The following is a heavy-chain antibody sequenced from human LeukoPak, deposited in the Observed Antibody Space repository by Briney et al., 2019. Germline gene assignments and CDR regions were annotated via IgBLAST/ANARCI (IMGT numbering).Heavy chain of an antibody. CDR3: ARHPITMLRGAPFDY. Sequence: ASVKVSCKASGYTFTSYGISWVRQAPGQGLEWMGWISAYNGNTNYAQKLQGRVTMTRDMSTSTVYMELSSLRSEDTAVYYCARHPITMLRGAPFDYWGQGTLVTVSS. V-gene: IGHV1-18*01. CDR1: GYTFTSYG. J-gene: IGHJ4*02. D-gene: IGHD3-10*01. CDR2: ISAYNGNT.